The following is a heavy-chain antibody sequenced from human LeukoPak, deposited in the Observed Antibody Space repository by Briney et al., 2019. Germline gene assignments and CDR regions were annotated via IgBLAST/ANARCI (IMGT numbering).Heavy chain of an antibody. CDR2: ISAYNGNT. CDR1: GYTFTSYG. D-gene: IGHD1-26*01. J-gene: IGHJ4*02. V-gene: IGHV1-18*01. Sequence: ASVKVSCKASGYTFTSYGISWVRQAPGQGLEWMGWISAYNGNTSYAQKLQGRVTMTTDTSTSTAYMELRSLRSDDTAVYYCARGSSRSYFSWPTASDYWGQGTLVTVSS. CDR3: ARGSSRSYFSWPTASDY.